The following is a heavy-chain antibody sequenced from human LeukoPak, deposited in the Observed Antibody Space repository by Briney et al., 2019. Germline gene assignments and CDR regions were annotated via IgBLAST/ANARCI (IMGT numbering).Heavy chain of an antibody. D-gene: IGHD6-13*01. V-gene: IGHV3-23*01. CDR2: ISGGGGST. CDR3: AKENWYLYNNNWYKTWFDP. J-gene: IGHJ5*02. Sequence: GGSLRLSCAASGFTFSSYGMSWVRQAPGKGLEWVSSISGGGGSTDYADSVKGRFTISRDNSKNTLYLKMNSLRAEDTAIYYCAKENWYLYNNNWYKTWFDPWGQGTLVTVSS. CDR1: GFTFSSYG.